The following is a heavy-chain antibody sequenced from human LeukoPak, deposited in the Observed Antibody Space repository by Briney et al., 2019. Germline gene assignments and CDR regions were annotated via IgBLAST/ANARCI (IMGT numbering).Heavy chain of an antibody. V-gene: IGHV3-7*01. CDR2: IKQDGSEK. CDR3: ARYVEMATSRGFDY. CDR1: GFTFSSYW. J-gene: IGHJ4*02. D-gene: IGHD5-24*01. Sequence: GGSLRLSCAASGFTFSSYWMSWVRQAPGKGLEWVANIKQDGSEKYYVDSVKGRFTISRDNAKNSLYLQMNSLRAEDTAVYYCARYVEMATSRGFDYWGQGTLVTVSS.